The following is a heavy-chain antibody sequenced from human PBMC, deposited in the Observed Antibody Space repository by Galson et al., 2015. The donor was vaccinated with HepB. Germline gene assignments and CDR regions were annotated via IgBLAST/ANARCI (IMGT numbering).Heavy chain of an antibody. J-gene: IGHJ5*01. CDR1: GDSVSSNTVG. CDR2: TYYRSKWSN. D-gene: IGHD7-27*01. CDR3: ARSIHLGRGFDS. V-gene: IGHV6-1*01. Sequence: CAISGDSVSSNTVGWNWIRQSPSRGLEWLGRTYYRSKWSNDYAESVQSRITINPDTSKNQNSLQLNSVTPEDTAVYYCARSIHLGRGFDSGGQGTLVTVSS.